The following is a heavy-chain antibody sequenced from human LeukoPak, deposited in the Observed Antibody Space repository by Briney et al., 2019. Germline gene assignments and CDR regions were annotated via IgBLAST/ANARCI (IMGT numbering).Heavy chain of an antibody. J-gene: IGHJ3*02. D-gene: IGHD3-10*01. V-gene: IGHV4-61*01. CDR2: IYYSGST. CDR1: GGSVSSGTYY. CDR3: ARVEWFGELSPFDI. Sequence: PSESLSLTCTVSGGSVSSGTYYWSWLRQPPGEGLEWSGNIYYSGSTNYNPSLKSRVTISVDTSKNQFSLKLSSVTAADTAVDYCARVEWFGELSPFDIWGQGTMVTVSS.